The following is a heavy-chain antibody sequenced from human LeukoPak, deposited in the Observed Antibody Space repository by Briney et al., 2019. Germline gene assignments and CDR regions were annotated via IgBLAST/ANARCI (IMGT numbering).Heavy chain of an antibody. V-gene: IGHV1-46*01. CDR2: INPSGGST. Sequence: ASVKVSCKASGGTFSSYAISWVRQAPGQGLEWMGIINPSGGSTSYAQKFQGRVTMTRDMSTSTVYMELSSLRSEDTAVYYCARDQISAAEENDAFDIWGQGTMVTVSS. CDR1: GGTFSSYA. D-gene: IGHD6-13*01. CDR3: ARDQISAAEENDAFDI. J-gene: IGHJ3*02.